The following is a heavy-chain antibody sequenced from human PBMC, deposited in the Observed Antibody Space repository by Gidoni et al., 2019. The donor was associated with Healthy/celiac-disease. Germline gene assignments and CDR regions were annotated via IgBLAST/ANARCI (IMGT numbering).Heavy chain of an antibody. J-gene: IGHJ4*02. CDR1: GFTFSSYA. D-gene: IGHD6-19*01. V-gene: IGHV3-23*01. Sequence: EVQLLESGGGLVQPGGSLRLSCAASGFTFSSYAMSWVRQAPGKGLEWVSAIRGSGGSTYYADSVKGRFTISRDNSKNTLYLQMNSLRAEDTAVYYCAKGVSSGWYHHLVDYWGQGTLVTVSS. CDR3: AKGVSSGWYHHLVDY. CDR2: IRGSGGST.